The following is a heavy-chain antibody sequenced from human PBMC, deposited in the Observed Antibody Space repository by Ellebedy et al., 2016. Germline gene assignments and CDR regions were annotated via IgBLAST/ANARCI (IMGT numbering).Heavy chain of an antibody. Sequence: GSLRLXXTVSGCSISSYYWGWIRQPPGKGLEWIGSIYYSGSTYYNPSLKSRVTISVDTSKNQFSLKLSSVTAADTAVYYCASTYCGGDCYSNDWYFDLWGRGTLVTVSS. CDR2: IYYSGST. CDR3: ASTYCGGDCYSNDWYFDL. CDR1: GCSISSYY. V-gene: IGHV4-39*07. J-gene: IGHJ2*01. D-gene: IGHD2-21*02.